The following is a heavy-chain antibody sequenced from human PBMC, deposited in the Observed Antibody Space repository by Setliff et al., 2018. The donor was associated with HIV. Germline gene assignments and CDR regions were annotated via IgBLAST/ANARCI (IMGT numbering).Heavy chain of an antibody. V-gene: IGHV4-39*07. CDR3: AIFFLDTAVLRLLEYYFDS. Sequence: SETLSLTCTVSGGSISSSSYYWGWVRQPPGKGLEWIGIMYYSGSTYYTPSLKSRITISLDTSKNQFSLRMRSVTAADTAVYYCAIFFLDTAVLRLLEYYFDSWGRGTLVTVSS. J-gene: IGHJ4*02. CDR2: MYYSGST. CDR1: GGSISSSSYY. D-gene: IGHD5-18*01.